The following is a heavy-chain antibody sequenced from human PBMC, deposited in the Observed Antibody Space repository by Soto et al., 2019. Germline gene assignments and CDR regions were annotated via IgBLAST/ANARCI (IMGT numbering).Heavy chain of an antibody. CDR1: GFTFSTYG. V-gene: IGHV3-23*01. J-gene: IGHJ4*02. D-gene: IGHD6-13*01. Sequence: EVQLLESGGGLVQPGGSLRLSCAASGFTFSTYGMSWVRQAPGKGLEWVSSISGNGAGTYYADSVKGRFTISRDNSKNTLFLEMNSLRAEDTAVYYGAKLVSAAGTNYWGQGTLVTVSS. CDR2: ISGNGAGT. CDR3: AKLVSAAGTNY.